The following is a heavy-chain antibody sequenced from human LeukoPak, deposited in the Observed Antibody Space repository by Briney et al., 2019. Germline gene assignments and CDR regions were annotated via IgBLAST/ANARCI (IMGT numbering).Heavy chain of an antibody. CDR3: ARDLGDGYNYDY. D-gene: IGHD5-24*01. Sequence: PGGSLRLSCAASGYTFTSYYMHWVRQAPGQGLEWMGIINPSGGSTSYAQKFQGRVTMTRDTSTSTVYMELSSLRSEDTAVYYCARDLGDGYNYDYWGQGTLVTVSS. CDR1: GYTFTSYY. CDR2: INPSGGST. J-gene: IGHJ4*02. V-gene: IGHV1-46*01.